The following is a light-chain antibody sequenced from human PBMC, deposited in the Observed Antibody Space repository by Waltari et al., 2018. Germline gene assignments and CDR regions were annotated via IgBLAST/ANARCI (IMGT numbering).Light chain of an antibody. CDR2: GAS. J-gene: IGKJ4*01. V-gene: IGKV3-15*01. CDR3: QQYNSWPT. CDR1: QSVSSY. Sequence: EIVMTQSPATLSVSPGERATLSCRASQSVSSYLAWYQQKPGQAPRLLIYGASTRATGIPARFSGSASGTEFTLTITSLQSEDSAVYYCQQYNSWPTFGGGTKVEIK.